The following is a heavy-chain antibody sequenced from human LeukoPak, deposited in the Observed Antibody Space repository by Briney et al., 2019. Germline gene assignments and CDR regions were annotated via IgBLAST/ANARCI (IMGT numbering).Heavy chain of an antibody. V-gene: IGHV3-66*01. D-gene: IGHD3-22*01. CDR2: IYSGGST. Sequence: GGSLRLSCAASGFTVSGNYMSWVRQAPGKSLEWVSIIYSGGSTYYADSVKGRFTISRDNSKNTLYLQMNSLRAEDTAVYYCAKVRIVAPYYFDYWGQGTLVTVSS. CDR1: GFTVSGNY. J-gene: IGHJ4*02. CDR3: AKVRIVAPYYFDY.